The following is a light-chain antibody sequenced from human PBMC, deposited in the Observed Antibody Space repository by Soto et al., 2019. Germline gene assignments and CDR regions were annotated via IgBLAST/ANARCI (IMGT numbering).Light chain of an antibody. V-gene: IGKV1-5*03. Sequence: DIQMTQSPSTLSASVGDRVTITCRASQSISSWLAWYQQKPGKAPKLLIYKASSLESGVPSRFSGSGSGTEIPLTISSLQPDDFATYYCQQYNSYSQTFGQGTKVEIK. CDR2: KAS. J-gene: IGKJ1*01. CDR3: QQYNSYSQT. CDR1: QSISSW.